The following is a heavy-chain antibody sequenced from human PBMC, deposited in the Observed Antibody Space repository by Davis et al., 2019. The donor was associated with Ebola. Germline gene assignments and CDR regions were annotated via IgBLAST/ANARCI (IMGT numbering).Heavy chain of an antibody. CDR2: IDPSDSYT. V-gene: IGHV5-10-1*01. J-gene: IGHJ6*02. Sequence: PGGSLKISCKGSGYSFTSYWISWVRQMPGKGLEWMGRIDPSDSYTNYSPSFQGHVTISADKSISTAYLQWSSLKASDTAMYYCARVDVGALGYYYGMDVWGQGTTVTVSS. D-gene: IGHD1-26*01. CDR3: ARVDVGALGYYYGMDV. CDR1: GYSFTSYW.